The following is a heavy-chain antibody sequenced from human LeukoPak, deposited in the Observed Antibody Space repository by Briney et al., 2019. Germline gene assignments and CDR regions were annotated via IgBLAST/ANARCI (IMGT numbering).Heavy chain of an antibody. D-gene: IGHD2-2*01. CDR2: IIPIFGTA. CDR3: ARSRAVPAPSPYYFDY. J-gene: IGHJ4*02. CDR1: GGTFSSYA. V-gene: IGHV1-69*01. Sequence: SVKVSCTASGGTFSSYAISWVRQAPGQGLEWMGGIIPIFGTANYAQKFQGRVTITADESTSTAYMELSSLRSEDTAVYYCARSRAVPAPSPYYFDYWGQGTLVTVSS.